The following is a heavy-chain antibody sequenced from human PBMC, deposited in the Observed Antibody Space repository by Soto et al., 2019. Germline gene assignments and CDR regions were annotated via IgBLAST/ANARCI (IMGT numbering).Heavy chain of an antibody. Sequence: QVQLVQSGAEVKKPGASVKVSCKASGYTFITYGISWVRQAPGQGLEWMGWISSYNGNTNYAQKLQGRVTMTTDTSTTTAYMELRSLISDDTDVYFCARDRPTSSIRARDYYYAMDVWGQGTTVTVSS. CDR2: ISSYNGNT. CDR1: GYTFITYG. D-gene: IGHD6-6*01. CDR3: ARDRPTSSIRARDYYYAMDV. V-gene: IGHV1-18*01. J-gene: IGHJ6*02.